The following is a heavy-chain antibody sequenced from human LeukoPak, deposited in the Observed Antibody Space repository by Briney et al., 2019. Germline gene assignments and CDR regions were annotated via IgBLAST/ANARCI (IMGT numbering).Heavy chain of an antibody. J-gene: IGHJ4*02. D-gene: IGHD3-22*01. CDR1: GGTFSSYA. CDR2: IIPIFGTA. V-gene: IGHV1-69*13. Sequence: ASVKVSCKASGGTFSSYAISWVRQAPGQGLEWMGGIIPIFGTANYAQKFQGRVTITADESTSTAYMELSSLRSEDTAVYYCAGTKEWYYYDSSGYFPNAFDYWGQGTLVTVSS. CDR3: AGTKEWYYYDSSGYFPNAFDY.